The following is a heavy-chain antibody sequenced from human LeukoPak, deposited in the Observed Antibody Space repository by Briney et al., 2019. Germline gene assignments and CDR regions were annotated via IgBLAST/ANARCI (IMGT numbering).Heavy chain of an antibody. Sequence: NPSETLSLTCTVSGGSISSSSYYWSWIRQPPGKGLEWIGEINHSGSTNYNPSLKSRVTISVDTSKNQFSLKLSSVTAADTAVYYCAHSPRRPHFDYWGQGTLVTVSS. CDR1: GGSISSSSYY. CDR3: AHSPRRPHFDY. V-gene: IGHV4-39*07. D-gene: IGHD6-13*01. J-gene: IGHJ4*02. CDR2: INHSGST.